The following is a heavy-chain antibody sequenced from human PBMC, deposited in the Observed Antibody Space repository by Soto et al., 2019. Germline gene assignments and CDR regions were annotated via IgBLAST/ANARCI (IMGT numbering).Heavy chain of an antibody. V-gene: IGHV4-34*01. CDR3: ARQGGSGTVHYYCMDV. CDR2: INHSGST. CDR1: GGPFSGYD. D-gene: IGHD3-10*01. J-gene: IGHJ6*03. Sequence: SGTPSLTCAFYGGPFSGYDWSWIRQPPGKGLEWIGEINHSGSTNYNPSLKSRVTISVDTSKNQFSLKLSSVTAADTAVYYCARQGGSGTVHYYCMDVWGKGTTVSVSS.